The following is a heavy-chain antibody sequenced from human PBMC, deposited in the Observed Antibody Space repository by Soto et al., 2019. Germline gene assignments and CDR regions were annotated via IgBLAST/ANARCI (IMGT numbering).Heavy chain of an antibody. Sequence: QLQLQESGPGLVKPSETLSLTCTVSGGSISSSSYYWGWIRQPPGKGLEWIGSIYYSGSTYYNPSLKSRVPISVDTSKNQFSLKLSSVTAADTAVYYCARPNDYGDFNWFDPWGQGTLVTVSS. J-gene: IGHJ5*02. CDR1: GGSISSSSYY. V-gene: IGHV4-39*01. CDR2: IYYSGST. CDR3: ARPNDYGDFNWFDP. D-gene: IGHD4-17*01.